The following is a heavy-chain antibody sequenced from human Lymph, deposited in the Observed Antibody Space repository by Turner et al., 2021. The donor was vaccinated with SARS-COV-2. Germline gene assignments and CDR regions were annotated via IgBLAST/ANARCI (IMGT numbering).Heavy chain of an antibody. Sequence: QVQLVQSGAEVKKPGSSVKVSCKASGGTFSSSAISWVRQAPGQGLEWTGGILPPLSITNYRKKVQGRGTITAGKPPGRAHKGVRRPRSEDPAVYFWAGIAAPGMGGGVHYYYYAMDVWGQGTTVTVSS. CDR3: AGIAAPGMGGGVHYYYYAMDV. CDR2: ILPPLSIT. J-gene: IGHJ6*02. D-gene: IGHD6-13*01. CDR1: GGTFSSSA. V-gene: IGHV1-69*10.